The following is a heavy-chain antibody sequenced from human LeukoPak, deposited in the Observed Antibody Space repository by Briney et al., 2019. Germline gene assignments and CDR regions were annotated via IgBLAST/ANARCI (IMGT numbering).Heavy chain of an antibody. CDR3: AREVYSSGCCYYGIDV. D-gene: IGHD6-19*01. V-gene: IGHV6-1*01. Sequence: ASVKSRITINPDTSKNQFSLQLNSVTPEDTAVYYCAREVYSSGCCYYGIDVWGQGTTVTVSS. J-gene: IGHJ6*02.